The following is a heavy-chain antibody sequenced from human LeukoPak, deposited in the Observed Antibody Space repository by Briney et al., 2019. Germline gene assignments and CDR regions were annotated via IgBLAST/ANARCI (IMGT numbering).Heavy chain of an antibody. J-gene: IGHJ6*02. CDR1: GYTLTTHS. V-gene: IGHV1-69*13. CDR2: IIPIFGTA. D-gene: IGHD3-22*01. CDR3: ARDGTGTENTKYYYDSSGYYEGPFDYYGMDV. Sequence: GASVKVSCKASGYTLTTHSMHWVRQAPGQGLEWMGGIIPIFGTANYAQKFQGRVTITADESTSTAYMELSSLRSEDTAVYYCARDGTGTENTKYYYDSSGYYEGPFDYYGMDVWGQGTTVTVSS.